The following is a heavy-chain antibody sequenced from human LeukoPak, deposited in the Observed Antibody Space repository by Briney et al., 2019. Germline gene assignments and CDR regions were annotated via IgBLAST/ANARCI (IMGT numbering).Heavy chain of an antibody. J-gene: IGHJ4*02. V-gene: IGHV3-23*01. CDR3: AKAIGIVGYRTRYYFDY. D-gene: IGHD1-26*01. CDR1: GFTFSSYA. Sequence: PGGSLRLSCAASGFTFSSYAMSWVRQAPGKGLEWVSAISGSGGSTYYADSVKGRFTISRDNSKNTLYLQMNSLRAEDTAVYYCAKAIGIVGYRTRYYFDYWGQGTLVTVSS. CDR2: ISGSGGST.